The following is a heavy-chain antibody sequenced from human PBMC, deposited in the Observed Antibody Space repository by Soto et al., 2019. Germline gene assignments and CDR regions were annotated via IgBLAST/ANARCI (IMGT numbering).Heavy chain of an antibody. CDR1: GGSISSYY. D-gene: IGHD3-3*01. J-gene: IGHJ5*02. Sequence: SETLSLTCTVSGGSISSYYWSWIRQPPGKGLEWIGYIYYSGSTNYNPSLKSRVTISVDTSKNQFSLKLSSVTAADTAVYYCAKAEWLLDHWCDPWGQGTLVTVSS. V-gene: IGHV4-59*01. CDR3: AKAEWLLDHWCDP. CDR2: IYYSGST.